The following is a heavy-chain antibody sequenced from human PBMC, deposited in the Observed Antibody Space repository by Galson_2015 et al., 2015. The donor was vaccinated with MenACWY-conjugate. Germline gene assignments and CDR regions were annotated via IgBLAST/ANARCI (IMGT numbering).Heavy chain of an antibody. J-gene: IGHJ6*02. CDR1: GFTFSSHW. V-gene: IGHV3-74*01. CDR3: ARARGRITVFGVAKNTDFYGMDV. CDR2: INSDGKNT. D-gene: IGHD3-3*01. Sequence: SLRLSCAASGFTFSSHWMHWVRHAPGKGLVWVSRINSDGKNTDYADPVKGRFTISRDNPKNTLYLQMNSLRDEDTAVYFCARARGRITVFGVAKNTDFYGMDVWGQGTTVTVSS.